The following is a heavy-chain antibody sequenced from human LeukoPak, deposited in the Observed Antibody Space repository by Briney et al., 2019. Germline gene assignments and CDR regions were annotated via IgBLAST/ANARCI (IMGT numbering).Heavy chain of an antibody. Sequence: SQTLSLTCTVSGGSISSGGYSWSWIRQPPGKGLEWIGEVNLQGSTNYNPSLMGRVAISVDTSENHISLQLTSVTAADTAVYYCAREGGPYRPLDYSGQGTLVTVSS. CDR1: GGSISSGGYS. J-gene: IGHJ4*02. V-gene: IGHV4-30-2*01. CDR3: AREGGPYRPLDY. CDR2: VNLQGST.